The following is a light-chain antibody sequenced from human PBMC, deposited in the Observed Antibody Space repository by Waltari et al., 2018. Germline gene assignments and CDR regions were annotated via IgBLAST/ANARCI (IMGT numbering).Light chain of an antibody. CDR1: QSVSKY. V-gene: IGKV3-20*01. Sequence: EVVLTPSPGTLSLSPGARATLSCRASQSVSKYLAWYQQRPGQAPRLLIYAASTRATGVSDRFSGSGFGTDFSLTISRLEPEDFAVYFCQNHERLPATFGQGTKVEIK. CDR2: AAS. J-gene: IGKJ1*01. CDR3: QNHERLPAT.